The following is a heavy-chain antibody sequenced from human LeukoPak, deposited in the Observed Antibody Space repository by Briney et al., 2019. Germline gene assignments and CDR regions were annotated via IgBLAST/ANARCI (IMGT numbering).Heavy chain of an antibody. V-gene: IGHV3-30*04. CDR2: ISADESDI. D-gene: IGHD5-24*01. CDR1: GRMFITYN. Sequence: PGGSLRLSCAASGRMFITYNMHWVRQAPGKGLEWVSMISADESDITYTDSVKGRFTTSRDNSKNTLYLQMNSLRAEDTAVYYCAKDPRVGSRVATPCHWGQGTLVTVSS. CDR3: AKDPRVGSRVATPCH. J-gene: IGHJ4*02.